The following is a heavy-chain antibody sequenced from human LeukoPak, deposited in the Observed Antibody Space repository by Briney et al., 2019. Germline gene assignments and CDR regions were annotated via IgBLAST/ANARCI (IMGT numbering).Heavy chain of an antibody. V-gene: IGHV3-21*01. CDR2: ISSSSSYI. CDR3: SGGSSSSRGSDY. J-gene: IGHJ4*02. D-gene: IGHD6-6*01. CDR1: GFTFSSYS. Sequence: GGSLRLSCAASGFTFSSYSMNWVRQAPGKGLEWVSSISSSSSYIYYADSVKGRFTISRDNAKNSLYLQMNSLRAEDTAVYYCSGGSSSSRGSDYWGQGTLVTVSS.